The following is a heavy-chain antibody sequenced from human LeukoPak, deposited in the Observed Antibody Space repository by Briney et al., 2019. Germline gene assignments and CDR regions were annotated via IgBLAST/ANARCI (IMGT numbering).Heavy chain of an antibody. V-gene: IGHV4-34*01. CDR2: INHSGST. Sequence: SETLSLTCAVYGGSFSDYYWSWIRQPPGKGLEWIGEINHSGSTNYNPSLKSRVTISVDTSKNQFSLKLSSVTAADTAVYYCARVPARGLRRYFDYWGQGILVTVSS. CDR1: GGSFSDYY. J-gene: IGHJ4*02. CDR3: ARVPARGLRRYFDY. D-gene: IGHD3-16*01.